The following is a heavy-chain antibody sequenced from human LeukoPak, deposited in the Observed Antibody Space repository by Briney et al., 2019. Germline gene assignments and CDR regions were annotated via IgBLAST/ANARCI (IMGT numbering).Heavy chain of an antibody. Sequence: GESLKISCKGSGYSFTSYWVGWVRQMPGKGLEWMGIIYPGDSDTRYSPSFQGQVTISADKSISTAYLQWSSLKASDTAMYYCARSSMVRGPYIDPWGQGTLVTVSS. D-gene: IGHD3-10*01. V-gene: IGHV5-51*01. CDR3: ARSSMVRGPYIDP. J-gene: IGHJ5*02. CDR1: GYSFTSYW. CDR2: IYPGDSDT.